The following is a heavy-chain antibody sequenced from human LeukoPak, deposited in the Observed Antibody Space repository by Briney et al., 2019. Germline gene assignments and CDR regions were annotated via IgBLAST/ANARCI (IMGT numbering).Heavy chain of an antibody. CDR2: ISYNEVSK. CDR3: VRDFRSADY. J-gene: IGHJ4*02. V-gene: IGHV3-30-3*01. Sequence: GGSLRLSCAASGFTFSNYAMHWVRQAPGEGLEWVAVISYNEVSKYYADSVKGRFTISRDNARNTVYLQMNSLRVEDTAVYYCVRDFRSADYWGQGTLVTVSS. CDR1: GFTFSNYA.